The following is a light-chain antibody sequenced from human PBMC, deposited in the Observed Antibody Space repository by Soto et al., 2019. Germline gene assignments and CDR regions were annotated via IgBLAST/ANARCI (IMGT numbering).Light chain of an antibody. V-gene: IGLV7-46*01. CDR1: TGTVTSGHY. CDR3: LLSYSGARLYV. CDR2: DTS. J-gene: IGLJ1*01. Sequence: QAVVTQEPSLTVSPGGTVTLTCGSSTGTVTSGHYPYWFQQKPGQAPRALIYDTSNKHSWTPARFSGSLLGGKAALTLSGAQPEEEAEYYCLLSYSGARLYVFGTGTKVTVL.